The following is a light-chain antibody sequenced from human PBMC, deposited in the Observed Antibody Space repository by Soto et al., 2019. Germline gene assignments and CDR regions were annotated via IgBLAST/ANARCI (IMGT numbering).Light chain of an antibody. J-gene: IGKJ1*01. CDR3: QQYGSSPWT. CDR2: GAS. V-gene: IGKV3-20*01. Sequence: EIVLTQSPGTLSLSPGERATLSCRASQSVSSSYLAWYQQKPGQAPRLLIYGASSMANGIRDRFSGSGSGTDFTLTISRLEPEDCAVYYCQQYGSSPWTFGQGTKVEIK. CDR1: QSVSSSY.